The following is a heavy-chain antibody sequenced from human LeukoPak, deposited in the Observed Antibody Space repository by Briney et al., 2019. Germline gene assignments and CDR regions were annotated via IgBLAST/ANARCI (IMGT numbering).Heavy chain of an antibody. Sequence: PGGSLRLSCAASGFTFSSYGMRWVRQAPGKGLEWVAVISYDGSNKYYADSVKGRFTISRDNSKNTLYLQMNSLRAEDTAVYYCAKGFVDYWGQGTLVTVSS. J-gene: IGHJ4*02. CDR1: GFTFSSYG. CDR2: ISYDGSNK. D-gene: IGHD2-15*01. CDR3: AKGFVDY. V-gene: IGHV3-30*18.